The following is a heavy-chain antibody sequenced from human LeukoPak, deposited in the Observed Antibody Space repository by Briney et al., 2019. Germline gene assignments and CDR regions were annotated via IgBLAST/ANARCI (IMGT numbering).Heavy chain of an antibody. D-gene: IGHD3-22*01. CDR2: IYHSGST. V-gene: IGHV4-4*02. Sequence: SETLSLTCAVSGGSISSSNWWSWVRQPPGKGLEWMGEIYHSGSTNYNPSLKSRVTISVDKSKNQFSLKLSSVTAADTAVYYCARAADHKYYYDSSGSLEPYDYWGQGTLVTVSS. CDR3: ARAADHKYYYDSSGSLEPYDY. CDR1: GGSISSSNW. J-gene: IGHJ4*02.